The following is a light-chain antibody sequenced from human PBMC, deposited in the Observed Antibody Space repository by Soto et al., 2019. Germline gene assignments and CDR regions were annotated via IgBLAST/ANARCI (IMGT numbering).Light chain of an antibody. CDR2: DVS. J-gene: IGLJ2*01. CDR3: SSYPSSILVV. CDR1: SSDVGGYNY. Sequence: QSVLTQPASVSGSPGQSITISCTGTSSDVGGYNYVSWYQQHPGKAPKLMIYDVSNRPSGVSNRFSGSKSGNTASLTISGLQAEDEADYYCSSYPSSILVVFGGGTQLTVL. V-gene: IGLV2-14*01.